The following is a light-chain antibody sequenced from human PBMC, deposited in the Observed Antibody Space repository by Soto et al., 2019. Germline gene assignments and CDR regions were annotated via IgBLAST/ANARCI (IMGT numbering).Light chain of an antibody. Sequence: EIVLTQSPGTLSLSPGESAILSCRASQSVSGSHLAWYQQKPGQAPRLLIFDASRRATGIPDRFSGSGSGTDFTVTIARLEPEDFAVYYCQQFATSPRVTFGPGTGLDI. J-gene: IGKJ3*01. V-gene: IGKV3-20*01. CDR3: QQFATSPRVT. CDR2: DAS. CDR1: QSVSGSH.